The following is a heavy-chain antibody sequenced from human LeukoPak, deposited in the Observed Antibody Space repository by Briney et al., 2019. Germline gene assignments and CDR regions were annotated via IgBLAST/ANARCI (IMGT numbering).Heavy chain of an antibody. CDR3: ARVVYSSGWSNDEYFQH. Sequence: PGGSLRLSCAASGFTFSSYSMNWVRQAPGKGLEWVSSISSSSSYIYYADSVKGRFTISRDNAKNSLYLQMNSLRAEDTAVYYCARVVYSSGWSNDEYFQHWGQGTLVTVSS. V-gene: IGHV3-21*01. CDR1: GFTFSSYS. CDR2: ISSSSSYI. D-gene: IGHD6-19*01. J-gene: IGHJ1*01.